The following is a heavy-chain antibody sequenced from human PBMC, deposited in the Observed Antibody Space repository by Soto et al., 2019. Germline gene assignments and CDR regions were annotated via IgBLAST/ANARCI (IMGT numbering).Heavy chain of an antibody. CDR1: GGSFSGYY. J-gene: IGHJ4*02. D-gene: IGHD5-12*01. V-gene: IGHV4-34*01. CDR2: INHSGST. Sequence: QVQLQQWGAGLLKPSETLSLTRAVYGGSFSGYYWSWIRQPPGKGLEWIGEINHSGSTNYNPSLKSRVTISVDTSKKQFSLKLSSVTAADTAVYYCARRGRDGYQGWGQGTLVTVSS. CDR3: ARRGRDGYQG.